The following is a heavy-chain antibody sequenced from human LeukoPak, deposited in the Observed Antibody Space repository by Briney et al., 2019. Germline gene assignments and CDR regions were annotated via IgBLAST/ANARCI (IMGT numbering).Heavy chain of an antibody. CDR2: INPKNAGT. CDR3: VRDRGELPHSHFDY. V-gene: IGHV1-2*02. Sequence: ASVKVSCKASGYTLTGHYMHWVRQAPGQGLEWMGWINPKNAGTNYAQKFQGRVTMTRDTSTGTVYMELSRLRSDDTAVYYCVRDRGELPHSHFDYWGQGSLVTVSS. CDR1: GYTLTGHY. J-gene: IGHJ4*02. D-gene: IGHD1-26*01.